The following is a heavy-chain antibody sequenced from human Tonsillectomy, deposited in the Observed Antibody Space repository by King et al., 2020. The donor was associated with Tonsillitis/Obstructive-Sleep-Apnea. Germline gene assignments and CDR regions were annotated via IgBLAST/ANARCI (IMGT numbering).Heavy chain of an antibody. CDR2: INHSGST. CDR1: GGSFSGYY. Sequence: VQLQQWGAGLLKPSETLSLTCAVYGGSFSGYYWSWIRQPPGKGLEWIGEINHSGSTNYNPSLKSRVTISVDTSKNQFSLKLSSVTAADTAVYYCARAEIVATTQCFDYWGRGTLVTVSS. D-gene: IGHD5-12*01. V-gene: IGHV4-34*01. CDR3: ARAEIVATTQCFDY. J-gene: IGHJ4*02.